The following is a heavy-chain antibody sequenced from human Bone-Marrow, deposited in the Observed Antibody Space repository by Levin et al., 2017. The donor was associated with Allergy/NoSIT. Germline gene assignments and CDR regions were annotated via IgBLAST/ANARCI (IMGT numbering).Heavy chain of an antibody. Sequence: GGSLRLSCAASGFTFSSCWMSWVRRAPGKGLEWVANIKPDGSEKYYVDSVMGRFTISRDNAKNSLFLQMNSLRAEDTAVYYCARGGSWTTDYWGQGTLVTASS. J-gene: IGHJ4*02. D-gene: IGHD6-13*01. CDR1: GFTFSSCW. CDR2: IKPDGSEK. CDR3: ARGGSWTTDY. V-gene: IGHV3-7*01.